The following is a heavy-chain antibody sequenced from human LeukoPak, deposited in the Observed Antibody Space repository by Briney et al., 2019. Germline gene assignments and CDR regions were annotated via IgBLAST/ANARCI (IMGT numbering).Heavy chain of an antibody. CDR3: AKDISSGWPYCFDY. J-gene: IGHJ4*02. D-gene: IGHD6-19*01. CDR1: GITFSNYG. Sequence: GGSLRLSCVASGITFSNYGMHWVRQAPGKGLEWVASIRFDGGNGYYADSVKGRFTISRDNSKNTLYLQMNSLRAEDTAVYYCAKDISSGWPYCFDYWGQGTLVTVSS. V-gene: IGHV3-30*02. CDR2: IRFDGGNG.